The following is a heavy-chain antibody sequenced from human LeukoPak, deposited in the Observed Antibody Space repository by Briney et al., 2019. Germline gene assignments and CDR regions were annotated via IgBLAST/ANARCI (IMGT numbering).Heavy chain of an antibody. J-gene: IGHJ4*02. CDR2: IYYSGST. CDR3: ARQPIEEQPPDY. D-gene: IGHD6-13*01. V-gene: IGHV4-39*01. CDR1: GGSISSSSYY. Sequence: SETLSLTCTVSGGSISSSSYYWGWIRQPPGKGLEWIGSIYYSGSTYYNPSLKSRVTTSVDTSKNQFSLKLSSVTAADTAVYYCARQPIEEQPPDYWGQGTLVTVSS.